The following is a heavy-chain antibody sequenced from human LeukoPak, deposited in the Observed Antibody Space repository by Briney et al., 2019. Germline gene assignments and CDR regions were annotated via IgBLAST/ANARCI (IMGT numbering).Heavy chain of an antibody. D-gene: IGHD6-19*01. CDR1: GFTFGDYA. Sequence: PGRSLRLSCTASGFTFGDYAMSWVRQGPGKGLEWVGFIRSKAYGGTTEYAASVKGRFTISRDDSKSIAYLQMNSLKTEDTAVYYCTRVGIAVAATGYYYMDVWGKGTTVTVSS. CDR2: IRSKAYGGTT. V-gene: IGHV3-49*04. J-gene: IGHJ6*03. CDR3: TRVGIAVAATGYYYMDV.